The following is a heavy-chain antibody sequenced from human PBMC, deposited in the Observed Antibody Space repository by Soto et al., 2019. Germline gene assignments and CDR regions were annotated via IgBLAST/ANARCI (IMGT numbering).Heavy chain of an antibody. J-gene: IGHJ4*02. D-gene: IGHD2-15*01. Sequence: GGSLRLSCAASGFTFSSYAMSWVRQAPGKGLEWVSAISGSGGSTYYADSVKGRFTISRDNSKNTLYLQMNSLRAEDTAVYYCAKDSGSGGSSNYDYWGQGTLVTVSS. CDR2: ISGSGGST. V-gene: IGHV3-23*01. CDR3: AKDSGSGGSSNYDY. CDR1: GFTFSSYA.